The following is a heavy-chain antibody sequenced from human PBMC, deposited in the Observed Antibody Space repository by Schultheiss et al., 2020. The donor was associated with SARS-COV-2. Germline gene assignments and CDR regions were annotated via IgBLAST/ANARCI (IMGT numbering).Heavy chain of an antibody. CDR1: GGSISSYYW. CDR2: IDWDDDK. D-gene: IGHD5-24*01. Sequence: TLSLTCTVSGGSISSYYWSWIRQPPGKALEWLARIDWDDDKYYSTSLKTRLTISKDTSKNQVVLTMTNMDPVDTATYYCAHSAYKIFDYWGQGTLVTVSS. J-gene: IGHJ4*02. CDR3: AHSAYKIFDY. V-gene: IGHV2-70*12.